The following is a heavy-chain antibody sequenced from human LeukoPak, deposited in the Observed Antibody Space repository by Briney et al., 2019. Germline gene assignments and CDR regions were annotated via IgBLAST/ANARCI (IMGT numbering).Heavy chain of an antibody. CDR1: GYTFTSYG. Sequence: ASVKVSCKASGYTFTSYGISWVRQAPGQGLEWMGWISAYNGNTNYAQKLQGRVTMTTDTSTSTAYMELRSLRSDDTAVYYCARGPGVVTPARPYYYYGMDVWGQGTSVTVSS. J-gene: IGHJ6*02. V-gene: IGHV1-18*01. D-gene: IGHD4-23*01. CDR2: ISAYNGNT. CDR3: ARGPGVVTPARPYYYYGMDV.